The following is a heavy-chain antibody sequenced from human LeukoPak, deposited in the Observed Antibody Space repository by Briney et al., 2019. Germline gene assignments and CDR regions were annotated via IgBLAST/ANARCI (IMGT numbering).Heavy chain of an antibody. Sequence: PGGSLRLSCAASGFTFSKFALSWVRQAPGKGLEWVSTINDRGTGTYYADSVKGRFTISRDNAKNSLYLQMNSLRAEDTAVYYCARGGGHYGSWFDPWGQGTLVTVSS. CDR3: ARGGGHYGSWFDP. D-gene: IGHD3-10*01. J-gene: IGHJ5*02. CDR2: INDRGTGT. CDR1: GFTFSKFA. V-gene: IGHV3-23*01.